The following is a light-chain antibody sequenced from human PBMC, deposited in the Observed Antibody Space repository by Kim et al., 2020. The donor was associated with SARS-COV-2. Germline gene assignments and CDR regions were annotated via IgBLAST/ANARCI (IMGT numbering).Light chain of an antibody. J-gene: IGLJ2*01. CDR3: SSHATSSTWV. Sequence: GQSVTISCTGTSSDVGNNNHVSWYQQYPGNAPRLMIYDVDMRPSGISNRFSGSKSANTASLTISGLQAEDEAAYYCSSHATSSTWVFGGGTQLTVL. V-gene: IGLV2-14*04. CDR1: SSDVGNNNH. CDR2: DVD.